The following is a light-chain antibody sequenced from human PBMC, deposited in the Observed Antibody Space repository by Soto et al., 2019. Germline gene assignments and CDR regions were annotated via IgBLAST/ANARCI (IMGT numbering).Light chain of an antibody. Sequence: EILLTQSPDSLSLSPGDRATLSCRASQSFSRTFFAWYQQKPGQAPRLLIYGASSRATGIPDRFSGSGSGTDFTLTISILEPEDLAVYYCQQYASSVTFGQGTKVEIK. J-gene: IGKJ1*01. CDR2: GAS. V-gene: IGKV3-20*01. CDR3: QQYASSVT. CDR1: QSFSRTF.